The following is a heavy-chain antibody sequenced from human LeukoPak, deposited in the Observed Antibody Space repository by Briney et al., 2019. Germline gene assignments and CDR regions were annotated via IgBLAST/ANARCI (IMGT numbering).Heavy chain of an antibody. V-gene: IGHV3-30-3*01. J-gene: IGHJ4*02. CDR3: AREAAASAPYYFDY. Sequence: GGSLRLSCAASGFTFSSYAMHWVRQAPGKGLGWVAVISYDGSNKYYADSVKGRFTISRDNSKNTLYLQMNSLRAEDTAVYYCAREAAASAPYYFDYWGQGTLVTVSS. D-gene: IGHD2-2*01. CDR1: GFTFSSYA. CDR2: ISYDGSNK.